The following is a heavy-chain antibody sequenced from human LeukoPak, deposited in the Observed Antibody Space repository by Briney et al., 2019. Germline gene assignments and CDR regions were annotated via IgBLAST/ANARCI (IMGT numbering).Heavy chain of an antibody. V-gene: IGHV3-7*03. D-gene: IGHD6-13*01. CDR3: ARSIPYGTTWYGRSDY. CDR1: GFPFSSYS. CDR2: IKPDGTTK. J-gene: IGHJ4*02. Sequence: GGSLRLSCAASGFPFSSYSMTWVRQAPGKGLEWVANIKPDGTTKFYVDSVKGGFTISRDNALNSLYLQMNSLRAEDTAIYYCARSIPYGTTWYGRSDYWGQGTLVIVSS.